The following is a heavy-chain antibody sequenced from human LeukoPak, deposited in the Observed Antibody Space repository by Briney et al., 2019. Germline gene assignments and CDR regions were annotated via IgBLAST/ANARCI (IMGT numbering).Heavy chain of an antibody. CDR3: AREPPGV. V-gene: IGHV1-2*02. Sequence: ASVKVSCKASGGTFSSYAISWVRQAPGQGLEWMGRINPNSGDTSYAQKFQGRVTMTRDTSISTAFMELSRLRSDDTAIYYCAREPPGVWGQGTTVTVSS. CDR1: GGTFSSYA. CDR2: INPNSGDT. J-gene: IGHJ6*02.